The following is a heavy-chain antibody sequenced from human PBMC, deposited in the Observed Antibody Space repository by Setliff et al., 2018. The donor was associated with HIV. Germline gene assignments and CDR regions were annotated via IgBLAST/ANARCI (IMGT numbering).Heavy chain of an antibody. CDR3: VRYIGAAAGYIDH. Sequence: ESLKISCQGSGYSFTRYWIGWVRQMPGKGLEWMGIIFPGDSDTRFSPSFQGQVTISADKSTTTAYLDWASLKASDTAMYYCVRYIGAAAGYIDHWGQGTLVTVSS. CDR2: IFPGDSDT. J-gene: IGHJ4*02. D-gene: IGHD6-25*01. CDR1: GYSFTRYW. V-gene: IGHV5-51*01.